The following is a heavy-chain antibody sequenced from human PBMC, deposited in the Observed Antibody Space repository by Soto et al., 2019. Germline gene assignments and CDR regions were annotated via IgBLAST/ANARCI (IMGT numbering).Heavy chain of an antibody. CDR1: GFTFSNAW. V-gene: IGHV3-15*07. Sequence: EEQLVESGGGLVKPGGSLRLSCAASGFTFSNAWMNWVRQAPGKGLEWVGRIKSKTDGGTTEYPAPAKGRFTISRDDSKNTLYLQMNSLKIEDAAVYFCSTDRRLVGGTTVNHYYYGMDVWGQGTTVTVSS. CDR2: IKSKTDGGTT. CDR3: STDRRLVGGTTVNHYYYGMDV. J-gene: IGHJ6*02. D-gene: IGHD1-26*01.